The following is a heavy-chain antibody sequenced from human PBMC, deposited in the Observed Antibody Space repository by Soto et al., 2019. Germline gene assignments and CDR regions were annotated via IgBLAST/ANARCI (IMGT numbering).Heavy chain of an antibody. V-gene: IGHV1-46*01. J-gene: IGHJ6*02. D-gene: IGHD5-12*01. CDR2: INPSGGST. CDR1: GYTFTDYY. Sequence: ASVKVSCKASGYTFTDYYIHWVRQAPGQGLEWMGIINPSGGSTSYAQKFQGRVTMTRDTSTSTVYMELSSLRSEDTAVYYCARGPSGGYDYYYYGMDVWGQGTTVTVSS. CDR3: ARGPSGGYDYYYYGMDV.